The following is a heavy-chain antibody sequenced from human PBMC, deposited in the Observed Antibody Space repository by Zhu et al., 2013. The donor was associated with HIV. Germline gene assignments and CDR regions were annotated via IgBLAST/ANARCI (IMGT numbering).Heavy chain of an antibody. CDR1: GYTFTSYA. J-gene: IGHJ4*02. CDR3: AFETQQYILY. Sequence: QVQLVQSGAEVKEPGASVKVSCKASGYTFTSYAMHWVRQAPGQRLEWMGWINAGNGSTKYSQKFQGRVTITRDTSASTAYMELSSLRSEDTAVYYCAFETQQYILYWGQGTLVTVSS. CDR2: INAGNGST. D-gene: IGHD3-9*01. V-gene: IGHV1-3*01.